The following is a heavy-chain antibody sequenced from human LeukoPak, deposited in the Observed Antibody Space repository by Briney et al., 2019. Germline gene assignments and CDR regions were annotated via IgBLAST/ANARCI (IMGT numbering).Heavy chain of an antibody. J-gene: IGHJ5*02. CDR1: GFTFSNYW. CDR3: ARDQLSYCGGDCP. V-gene: IGHV3-74*01. CDR2: INSDGTDT. Sequence: GGSLRLSCAASGFTFSNYWMHWVRQAPGKGPVWVSHINSDGTDTSYADSVKGRFTISRDYAKNTVYLQMNSLRAEDTAIYYCARDQLSYCGGDCPWGQGTLVTVSS. D-gene: IGHD2-21*02.